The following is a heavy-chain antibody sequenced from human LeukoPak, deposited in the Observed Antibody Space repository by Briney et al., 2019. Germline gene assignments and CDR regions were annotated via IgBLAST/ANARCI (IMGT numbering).Heavy chain of an antibody. CDR1: GFTLSSYA. J-gene: IGHJ4*02. CDR3: AKQLDSGNYYPTGDDY. Sequence: GGSLRLSCAASGFTLSSYATSWVRQAPGKGLEWVSAISASGTDTYYADSVKGRFTISRDTSKNTVYIQMNSLRDEDTAVYYCAKQLDSGNYYPTGDDYWGQGTLVTVSS. CDR2: ISASGTDT. V-gene: IGHV3-23*01. D-gene: IGHD3-10*01.